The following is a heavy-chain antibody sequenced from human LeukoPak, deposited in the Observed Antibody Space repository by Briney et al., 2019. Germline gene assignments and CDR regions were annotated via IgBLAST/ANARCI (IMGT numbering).Heavy chain of an antibody. J-gene: IGHJ4*02. V-gene: IGHV1-46*01. Sequence: ASVKVSCKASGYTFTSYYMHWVRQAPGQGLEWMGIINPSGGSTSYAQKFQGRVTMTRDTSTSTVYMELSSLRSEDTAVYYCARASRRILEWLSPYYFDYWGQGTLVTVSS. CDR1: GYTFTSYY. CDR2: INPSGGST. D-gene: IGHD3-3*01. CDR3: ARASRRILEWLSPYYFDY.